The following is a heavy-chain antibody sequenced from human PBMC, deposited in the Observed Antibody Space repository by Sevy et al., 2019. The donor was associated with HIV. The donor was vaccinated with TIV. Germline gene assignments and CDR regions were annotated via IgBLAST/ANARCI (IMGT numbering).Heavy chain of an antibody. CDR2: ISWNSVSL. J-gene: IGHJ6*02. D-gene: IGHD6-6*01. V-gene: IGHV3-9*01. CDR3: AKDNRPATMSNSSYYYYYGMDV. Sequence: SLRLSCAASGLSFGDYAMHWVRQAPGKGLEWVSGISWNSVSLDYADSVKGRFTISRDNAKNSLFLQMNRLRSEDTALYYCAKDNRPATMSNSSYYYYYGMDVWGQGTTVTVSS. CDR1: GLSFGDYA.